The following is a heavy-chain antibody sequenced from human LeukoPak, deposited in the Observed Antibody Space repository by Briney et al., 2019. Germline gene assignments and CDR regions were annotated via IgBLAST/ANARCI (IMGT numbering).Heavy chain of an antibody. CDR1: GFTYSHYG. V-gene: IGHV3-33*06. Sequence: GGSLRLSCAASGFTYSHYGMHCVRQAPGKGLEWVAVIWSDGTQKYYGDAVKGRFTISRDNSMKTLFLQMNSLRGDDTAVYYCAKDAQRGFDYSNSLESWGQGTLVTVSS. CDR2: IWSDGTQK. J-gene: IGHJ5*01. D-gene: IGHD4-11*01. CDR3: AKDAQRGFDYSNSLES.